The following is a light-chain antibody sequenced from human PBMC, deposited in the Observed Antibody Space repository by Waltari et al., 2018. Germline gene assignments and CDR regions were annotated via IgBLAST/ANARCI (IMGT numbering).Light chain of an antibody. CDR2: QAS. CDR3: HQYNTYST. Sequence: DIQMTQSPSTLSASVGDRVIITCRASQSISSWLAWYQQKPGKAPELLIYQASSLKSGVPSRFSGSGSGTEFTLTISSLQPDGFATYFCHQYNTYSTFGQGTKVEIK. J-gene: IGKJ1*01. CDR1: QSISSW. V-gene: IGKV1-5*03.